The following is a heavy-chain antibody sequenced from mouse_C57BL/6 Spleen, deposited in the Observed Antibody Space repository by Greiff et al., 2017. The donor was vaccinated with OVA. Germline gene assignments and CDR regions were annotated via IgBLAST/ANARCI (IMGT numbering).Heavy chain of an antibody. Sequence: VQLQQSGPELVKPGASVKISCKASGYAFSSSWMNWVKQRPGKGLEWIGRIYPGDGDTNYNGKFKGKATLTADKSSSTAYMQLSSLTSEDSAVYFCARMDYDVGYFDVWGTGTTVTVSS. V-gene: IGHV1-82*01. D-gene: IGHD2-4*01. CDR1: GYAFSSSW. CDR2: IYPGDGDT. CDR3: ARMDYDVGYFDV. J-gene: IGHJ1*03.